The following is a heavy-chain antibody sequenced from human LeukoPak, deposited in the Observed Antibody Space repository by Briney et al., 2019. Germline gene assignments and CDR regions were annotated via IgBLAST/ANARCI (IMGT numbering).Heavy chain of an antibody. J-gene: IGHJ6*02. CDR1: GFIFSGSW. D-gene: IGHD3-10*01. V-gene: IGHV3-7*01. CDR2: IKKDGSEK. CDR3: ARDRGIYGMDV. Sequence: GGSLRLSCTASGFIFSGSWMAWIRQAPGKGLEWVAIIKKDGSEKYYVDSMKGRFTISRDNAKNSLYLQMDSLRAEDTAVYYCARDRGIYGMDVWGQGTTVTVSS.